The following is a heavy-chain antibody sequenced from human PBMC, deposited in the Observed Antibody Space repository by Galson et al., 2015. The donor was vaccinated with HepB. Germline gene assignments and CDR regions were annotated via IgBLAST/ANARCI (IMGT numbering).Heavy chain of an antibody. D-gene: IGHD3-3*01. CDR2: ISSSGTV. J-gene: IGHJ6*03. CDR1: GFFFSDYN. V-gene: IGHV3-69-1*01. Sequence: SLRLSCAASGFFFSDYNMNWVRQAPGKEPEWVSSISSSGTVYYADSLKGRSTISRDNAKNSLDLQVNSLRAEDTAVYYCARDLFAVSPPPTNYMDVWGTGTTVTVSS. CDR3: ARDLFAVSPPPTNYMDV.